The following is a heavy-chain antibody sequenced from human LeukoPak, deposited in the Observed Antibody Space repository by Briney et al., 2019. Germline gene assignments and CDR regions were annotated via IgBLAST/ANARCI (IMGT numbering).Heavy chain of an antibody. CDR1: GDSVSSNSAA. Sequence: SQTLSLTCAISGDSVSSNSAAWNWIRQSPSRGLEWLGRTKYTSKWDNDYAVSVKSRITINPDTSKNQFSLQLNSVTPEDTAVYYCAGSGSYNGAWFDPWGQGTLVTVSS. D-gene: IGHD1-26*01. CDR2: TKYTSKWDN. V-gene: IGHV6-1*01. CDR3: AGSGSYNGAWFDP. J-gene: IGHJ5*02.